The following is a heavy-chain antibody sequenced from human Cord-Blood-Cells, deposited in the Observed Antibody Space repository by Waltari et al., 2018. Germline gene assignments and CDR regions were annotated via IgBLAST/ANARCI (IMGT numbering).Heavy chain of an antibody. J-gene: IGHJ3*02. CDR3: ARDMGIAARAFDI. V-gene: IGHV3-74*01. CDR2: INSDGSST. Sequence: EVQLVESGGGLVQPGGSLRLSCAASGFTFSSYWMHWVRQASGKGLVWVSRINSDGSSTSYADSVKGRFTISRDNAKNTLYLQMNSLRAEDTAVYYCARDMGIAARAFDIWGQGTMVTVSS. CDR1: GFTFSSYW. D-gene: IGHD6-6*01.